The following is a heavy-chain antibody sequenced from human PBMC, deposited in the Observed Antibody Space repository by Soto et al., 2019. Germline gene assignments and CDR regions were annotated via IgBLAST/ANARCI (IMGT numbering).Heavy chain of an antibody. J-gene: IGHJ4*02. CDR1: GFTFSDSY. CDR2: ISGSAITT. Sequence: QVQLVESGGGLVKPGGSVRLSCAASGFTFSDSYMSWVRQAPGKGLEWVSYISGSAITTSHADSVKGRFTISRDNGKNSVYLQMDSLRAEDTAVYYCAKFLGGIPACRFDSWGQGTLVTVSS. D-gene: IGHD6-6*01. CDR3: AKFLGGIPACRFDS. V-gene: IGHV3-11*01.